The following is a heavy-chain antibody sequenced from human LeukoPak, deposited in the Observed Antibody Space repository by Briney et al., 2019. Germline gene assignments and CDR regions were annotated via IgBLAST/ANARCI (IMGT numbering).Heavy chain of an antibody. J-gene: IGHJ4*02. CDR2: ISYDGSNK. CDR1: GFTFSTYA. Sequence: GGSLRLSCAASGFTFSTYAMSWVRQAPGKGLEWVAVISYDGSNKYYADSVKGRFTISRDNSKNTLYLQMNSLRAEDTAVYYCAREGLDRGYFDYWGQGTLVTVSS. CDR3: AREGLDRGYFDY. D-gene: IGHD1-14*01. V-gene: IGHV3-30*04.